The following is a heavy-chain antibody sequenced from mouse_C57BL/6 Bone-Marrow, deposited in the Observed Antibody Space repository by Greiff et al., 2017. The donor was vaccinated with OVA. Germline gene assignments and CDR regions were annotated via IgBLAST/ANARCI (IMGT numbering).Heavy chain of an antibody. CDR1: GFTFSDYG. CDR2: ISSGSSTI. V-gene: IGHV5-17*01. Sequence: EVKLMESGGGLVKPGGSLKLSCAASGFTFSDYGMHWVRQAPEKGLEWVAYISSGSSTIYYADTVKGRFTISRDNAKNTLFLQMTSLRSEDTAMYYCARRADYYGSSYDWYFDVWGTGTTVTVSS. D-gene: IGHD1-1*01. CDR3: ARRADYYGSSYDWYFDV. J-gene: IGHJ1*03.